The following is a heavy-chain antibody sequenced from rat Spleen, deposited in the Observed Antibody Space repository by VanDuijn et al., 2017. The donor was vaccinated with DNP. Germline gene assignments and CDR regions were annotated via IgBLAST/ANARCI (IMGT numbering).Heavy chain of an antibody. D-gene: IGHD1-12*03. Sequence: EVQLQESGPGLVEPSQSLSLTCSVTGYSITSNYWGWIRKFPGNKMEWIGHINYSARTTYNPSLNSRISITRDTSKNQFFLQLNSVTTEDTATYYCARGNDGYYPNWYFDFWGPGTMVTVSS. J-gene: IGHJ1*01. CDR3: ARGNDGYYPNWYFDF. CDR2: INYSART. CDR1: GYSITSNY. V-gene: IGHV3-1*01.